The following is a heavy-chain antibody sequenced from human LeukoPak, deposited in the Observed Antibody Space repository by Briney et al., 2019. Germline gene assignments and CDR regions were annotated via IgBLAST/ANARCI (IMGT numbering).Heavy chain of an antibody. CDR2: ISRDGATT. D-gene: IGHD3-16*01. CDR1: GFTVSTYW. J-gene: IGHJ4*02. CDR3: AREGARLSLDY. Sequence: GVSLRLSCAASGFTVSTYWMHWVRQVPGKGLVRVSGISRDGATTHYADSVKGRFTISRDNAKNSLYLQMNSLRAEDTAVYYCAREGARLSLDYWGQGTLVTVSS. V-gene: IGHV3-74*01.